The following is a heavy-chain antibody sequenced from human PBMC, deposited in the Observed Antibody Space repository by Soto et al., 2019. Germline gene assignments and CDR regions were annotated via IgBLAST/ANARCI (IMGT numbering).Heavy chain of an antibody. J-gene: IGHJ4*02. CDR2: ISYDGSNK. CDR1: GFTFSSYG. Sequence: PGGSLRLSCAASGFTFSSYGMHWVRQAPGKGLEWVAVISYDGSNKYYADSVKGRFTISRDNSKNTLYLQMNSLRAEDTAVYYCAKHLLSVFSNGYWGQGTLVTVSS. D-gene: IGHD1-20*01. CDR3: AKHLLSVFSNGY. V-gene: IGHV3-30*18.